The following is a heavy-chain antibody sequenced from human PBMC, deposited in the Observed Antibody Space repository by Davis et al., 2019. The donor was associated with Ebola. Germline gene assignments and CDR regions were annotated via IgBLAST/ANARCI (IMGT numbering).Heavy chain of an antibody. J-gene: IGHJ4*02. D-gene: IGHD1-1*01. CDR2: ISGSGGST. CDR3: ARRTELDY. V-gene: IGHV3-23*01. Sequence: GESLKISCAASGFTFSSYAMSWVRQAPGKGLEWVSAISGSGGSTYYADSVKGRFTISRDNSKNTLYLQMNSLRAEDTAVYYCARRTELDYWGQGTLVTVSS. CDR1: GFTFSSYA.